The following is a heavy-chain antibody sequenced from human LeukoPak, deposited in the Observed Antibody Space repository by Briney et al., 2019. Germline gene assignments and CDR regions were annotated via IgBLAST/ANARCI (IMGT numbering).Heavy chain of an antibody. CDR3: ARPGGSYDFWSGSRSYGMDV. CDR2: MNPNSGNT. V-gene: IGHV1-8*02. CDR1: GYTFTGYY. Sequence: ASVKVSCKASGYTFTGYYMHWVRQATGQGLEWMGWMNPNSGNTGYAQKFQGRVTMTRNTSISTAYMELSSLRSEDTAVYYCARPGGSYDFWSGSRSYGMDVWGQGTTVTVSS. J-gene: IGHJ6*02. D-gene: IGHD3-3*01.